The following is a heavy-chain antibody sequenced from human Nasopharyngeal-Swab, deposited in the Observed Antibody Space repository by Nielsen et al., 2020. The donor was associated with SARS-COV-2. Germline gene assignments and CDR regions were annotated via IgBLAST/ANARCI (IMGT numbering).Heavy chain of an antibody. CDR2: INHSGST. V-gene: IGHV4-34*01. CDR3: AREYCSGGSCYIHYFDY. D-gene: IGHD2-15*01. J-gene: IGHJ4*02. Sequence: WIRQPPGKGLEWIGEINHSGSTNYNPSLKSRVTISVDTSKNQLSLKLSSVTAADTAVYYCAREYCSGGSCYIHYFDYWGQGTPVTVSS.